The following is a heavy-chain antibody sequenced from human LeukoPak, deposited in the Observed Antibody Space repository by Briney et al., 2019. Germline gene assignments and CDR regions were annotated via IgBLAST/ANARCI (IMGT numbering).Heavy chain of an antibody. CDR2: IRKRGIET. Sequence: QPGGSLRLSCAASGFTFSDYYMSWIRQAPGKGLEWVAFIRKRGIETNYVDSVKGRFTITRDNARNSLFLQMNSLRAEDTAVYYCAREDGYCSGGNCYSYFVSWGQGTLVTVSS. CDR3: AREDGYCSGGNCYSYFVS. CDR1: GFTFSDYY. V-gene: IGHV3-7*01. D-gene: IGHD2-15*01. J-gene: IGHJ4*02.